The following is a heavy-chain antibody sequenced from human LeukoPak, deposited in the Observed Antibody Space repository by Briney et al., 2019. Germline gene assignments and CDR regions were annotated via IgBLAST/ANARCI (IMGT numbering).Heavy chain of an antibody. V-gene: IGHV3-21*01. CDR3: AREPCTSCYTDY. CDR2: ISSSSSYI. J-gene: IGHJ4*02. D-gene: IGHD2-2*01. CDR1: GFTFSTYN. Sequence: GGSLRLSCAASGFTFSTYNMNWVRQAPGKGLEWVSSISSSSSYIYYADSVKGRFTISRDNAKNSLYLQMNSLRAEDTAVYYCAREPCTSCYTDYWGQGTLVTVSS.